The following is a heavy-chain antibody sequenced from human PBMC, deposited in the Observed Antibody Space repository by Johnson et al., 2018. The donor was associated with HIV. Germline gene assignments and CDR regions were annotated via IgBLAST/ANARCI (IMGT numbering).Heavy chain of an antibody. CDR2: ISYDGSNK. Sequence: QVQLVESGGGVVQPGRSLRLSCAASGFTFSSYAMHWVRQAPGKGLEWVAVISYDGSNKYYPGSVKGRFTISRNNVQNSMLLQMNSLRAEDTAVYYCAREASAFDIWGQGTTVTVSP. CDR1: GFTFSSYA. V-gene: IGHV3-30*04. J-gene: IGHJ3*02. CDR3: AREASAFDI.